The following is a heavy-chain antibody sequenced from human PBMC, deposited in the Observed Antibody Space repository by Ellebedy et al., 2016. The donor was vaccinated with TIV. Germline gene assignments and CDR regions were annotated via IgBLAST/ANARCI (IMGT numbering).Heavy chain of an antibody. J-gene: IGHJ6*03. CDR1: GGSVSSGSYY. V-gene: IGHV4-61*02. D-gene: IGHD4-11*01. CDR2: IYTSGST. Sequence: SETLSLTXTVSGGSVSSGSYYWSWIRQPAGKGLEWIGRIYTSGSTNYNPSLKSRVTISVDTSKNQFSLKLSSVTAADTAVYYCATTALMTTESYYYYYYMDVWGKGTTVTVSS. CDR3: ATTALMTTESYYYYYYMDV.